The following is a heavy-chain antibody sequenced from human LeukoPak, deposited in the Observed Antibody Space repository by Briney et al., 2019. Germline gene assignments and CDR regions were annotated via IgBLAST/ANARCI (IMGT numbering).Heavy chain of an antibody. J-gene: IGHJ6*02. V-gene: IGHV5-51*01. Sequence: GESLKISCKGSGYSFTSYWIGWVRQMPGKGLEWMGIIYPSDSDTRYSPSFQGQVTISADKSISTAYLQWSSLKASDTAMYYCARHPPIVATPHPYYYYGMDVWGQGTTVTVSS. CDR2: IYPSDSDT. D-gene: IGHD2-15*01. CDR3: ARHPPIVATPHPYYYYGMDV. CDR1: GYSFTSYW.